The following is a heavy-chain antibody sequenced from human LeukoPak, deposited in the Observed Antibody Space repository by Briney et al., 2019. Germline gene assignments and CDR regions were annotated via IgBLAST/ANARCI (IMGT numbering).Heavy chain of an antibody. Sequence: KPSETLSLTCTVSGGSISSSSYYWGWIRQPPGKGLEWIGSIYYSGSTYYNPSLKSRVTISVDTSKNQFSLKLSSVTAADTAVYYCARRAQWLDYYGMDVWGQGTTVTVSS. CDR1: GGSISSSSYY. CDR3: ARRAQWLDYYGMDV. J-gene: IGHJ6*02. CDR2: IYYSGST. V-gene: IGHV4-39*01. D-gene: IGHD6-19*01.